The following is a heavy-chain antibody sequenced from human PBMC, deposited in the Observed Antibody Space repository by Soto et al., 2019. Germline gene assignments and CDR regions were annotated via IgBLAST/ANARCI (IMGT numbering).Heavy chain of an antibody. J-gene: IGHJ3*01. CDR3: ARVPNPFRLKIGYGDAFDF. D-gene: IGHD5-12*01. Sequence: PSQTLSLTCAISGDSVSSKSAAWNWIRQSPSRGLEWLGRTYYRSKWYNDYAVSVKSRITINPDTSKNQFSLQLNSVTPEDTAVYYCARVPNPFRLKIGYGDAFDFWGQGTMVTVSS. CDR1: GDSVSSKSAA. CDR2: TYYRSKWYN. V-gene: IGHV6-1*01.